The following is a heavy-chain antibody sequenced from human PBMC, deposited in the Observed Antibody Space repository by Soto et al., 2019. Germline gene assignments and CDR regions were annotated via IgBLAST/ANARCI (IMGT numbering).Heavy chain of an antibody. D-gene: IGHD5-12*01. J-gene: IGHJ6*02. V-gene: IGHV1-18*01. CDR2: INSYNGDT. CDR1: GYTFTRSG. Sequence: ASVKVSCKASGYTFTRSGISWVRHAPGRGPEWMGWINSYNGDTNYAQTFQGRVTMTTDTSTSPAYMELRSLRSDDTAVYYCARDCVARYYYYGLDCWAQGTPVTVSS. CDR3: ARDCVARYYYYGLDC.